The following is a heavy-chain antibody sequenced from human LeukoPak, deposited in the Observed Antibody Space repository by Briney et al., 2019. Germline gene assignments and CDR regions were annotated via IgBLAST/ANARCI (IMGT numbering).Heavy chain of an antibody. CDR1: GYTFTSYG. Sequence: ASVKVSCKASGYTFTSYGISWVRQAPGQGLEWMGWISAYNGNTNYAQKLQGRVTMTTDTSTSTAYMELRSLRSDDTAVYYCARGPTRKYSSSWYSSSDYYYMDVWGKGTTVTVSS. V-gene: IGHV1-18*01. CDR2: ISAYNGNT. J-gene: IGHJ6*03. CDR3: ARGPTRKYSSSWYSSSDYYYMDV. D-gene: IGHD6-13*01.